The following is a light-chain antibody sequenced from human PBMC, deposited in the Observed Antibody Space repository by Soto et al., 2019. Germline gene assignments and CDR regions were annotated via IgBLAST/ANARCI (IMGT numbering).Light chain of an antibody. CDR2: DAS. Sequence: EIVLTQSPATLSLSPGERATLSCRASQSVSSYLAWYQQKPGQAPRLLIYDASNRATGIPARFSGSGSGTDFTLTISSLEPAEFAVYYCQQRSNWPITFGQGTRLEIK. J-gene: IGKJ5*01. CDR1: QSVSSY. CDR3: QQRSNWPIT. V-gene: IGKV3-11*01.